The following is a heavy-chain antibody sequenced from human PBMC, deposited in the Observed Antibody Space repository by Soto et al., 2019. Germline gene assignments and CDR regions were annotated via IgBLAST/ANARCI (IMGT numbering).Heavy chain of an antibody. CDR2: TRNRANSYTT. V-gene: IGHV3-72*01. D-gene: IGHD3-16*01. Sequence: PGGSLRLSCAASGFTFSDHYMECVRQAPGKGLEWVGRTRNRANSYTTENAASVKGKFTITRDDSKNSLYLKMNSLKTEDTAVYYCARDKLRGNTDYYYYGMDDWGQGTTVTVSS. CDR1: GFTFSDHY. CDR3: ARDKLRGNTDYYYYGMDD. J-gene: IGHJ6*02.